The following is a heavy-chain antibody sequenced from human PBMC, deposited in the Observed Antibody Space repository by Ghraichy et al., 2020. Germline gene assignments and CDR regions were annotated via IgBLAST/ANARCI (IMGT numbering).Heavy chain of an antibody. Sequence: GESLNISCKGSGYSFTSYWITWVRQMSGKGLEWMGRIDPSDFYLNYNPSFQGHVTISVDKSISTASLQWSSLKASDTAMYYCARDRSIVGATDYWGQGTLVTVSS. CDR3: ARDRSIVGATDY. D-gene: IGHD1-26*01. J-gene: IGHJ4*02. CDR2: IDPSDFYL. CDR1: GYSFTSYW. V-gene: IGHV5-10-1*01.